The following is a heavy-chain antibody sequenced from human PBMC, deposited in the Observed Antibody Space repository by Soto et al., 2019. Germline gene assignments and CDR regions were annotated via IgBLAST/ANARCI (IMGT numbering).Heavy chain of an antibody. CDR3: ARTLYGDNVDY. CDR1: GDTFTTYA. D-gene: IGHD4-17*01. J-gene: IGHJ4*02. CDR2: MNPNSGNT. Sequence: ASVKVSCKTSGDTFTTYAIHWVRQATGQGLEWMGWMNPNSGNTGYAQKFQGRVTMTRNTSISTAYMELSSLRSEDTAVYYCARTLYGDNVDYWGQGTLVTVSS. V-gene: IGHV1-8*02.